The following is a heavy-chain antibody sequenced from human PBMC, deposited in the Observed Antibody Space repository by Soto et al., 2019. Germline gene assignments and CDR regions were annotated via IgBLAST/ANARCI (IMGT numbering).Heavy chain of an antibody. D-gene: IGHD3-22*01. CDR2: IYHSGNT. Sequence: SETLSLTCAVSGGSISSGGYSWSWVRQPPGKGLEWIGYIYHSGNTYYNPSLKSRVTISVGRSKNQFSLKLSSVTAADTAVYYCARCCYYDSSGYYYANWFDPWGQGTLVTVAS. CDR1: GGSISSGGYS. V-gene: IGHV4-30-2*01. CDR3: ARCCYYDSSGYYYANWFDP. J-gene: IGHJ5*02.